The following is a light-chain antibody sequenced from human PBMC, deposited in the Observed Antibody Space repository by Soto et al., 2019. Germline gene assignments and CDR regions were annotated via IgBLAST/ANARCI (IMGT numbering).Light chain of an antibody. Sequence: VMTQAPATLSVSPGERATLSCRASQTINNNVAWYQLKDGKVPRLLIYGASTRAADVPARLSGGGYGTELTLTISSMQSEDFEEYQCQQYNNSPQTFGHGTQVDIK. V-gene: IGKV3-15*01. J-gene: IGKJ1*01. CDR2: GAS. CDR1: QTINNN. CDR3: QQYNNSPQT.